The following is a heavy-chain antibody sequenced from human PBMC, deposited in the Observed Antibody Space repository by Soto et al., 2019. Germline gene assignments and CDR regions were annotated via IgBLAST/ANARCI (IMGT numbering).Heavy chain of an antibody. CDR1: GYPFMNYD. J-gene: IGHJ5*02. CDR2: INPNSGNT. Sequence: QVQLVQSGAEVKKPGASVKVSCEASGYPFMNYDINWVRQATGQGLEWMAWINPNSGNTGYAEKFQGRITVTRDTSISTVYMELSSLRSEDTAMYYCASTTSMVRGGFDPWGQGTLVTVSS. D-gene: IGHD3-10*01. CDR3: ASTTSMVRGGFDP. V-gene: IGHV1-8*01.